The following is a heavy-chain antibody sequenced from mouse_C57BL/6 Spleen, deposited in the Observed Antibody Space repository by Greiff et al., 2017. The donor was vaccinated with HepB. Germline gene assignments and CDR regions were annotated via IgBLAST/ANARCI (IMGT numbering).Heavy chain of an antibody. CDR1: GYTFTSYW. J-gene: IGHJ1*03. CDR3: ARDEREQGYFDV. CDR2: IDPSDSET. V-gene: IGHV1-52*01. Sequence: VQLQQPGAELVRPGSSVKLSCKASGYTFTSYWMHWVKQRPIQGLEWIGNIDPSDSETHYNQKFKDKATLTVDKSSSTAYMQLSSLTSEDSAVYYCARDEREQGYFDVWGTGTTVTVSS.